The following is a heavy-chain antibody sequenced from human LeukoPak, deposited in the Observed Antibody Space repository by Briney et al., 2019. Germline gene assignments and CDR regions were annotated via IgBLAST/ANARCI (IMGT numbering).Heavy chain of an antibody. D-gene: IGHD4-23*01. J-gene: IGHJ6*02. Sequence: GASVKVSCKASGYTFTSYGISWVRQAPGQGLEWMGRISAYNGNTNYAQKLQGRVTMTTDTSTSTAYMELRSLRSDDTAVYYCARDITGDYGGGYGMDVWGQGTTVTVSS. CDR2: ISAYNGNT. V-gene: IGHV1-18*01. CDR3: ARDITGDYGGGYGMDV. CDR1: GYTFTSYG.